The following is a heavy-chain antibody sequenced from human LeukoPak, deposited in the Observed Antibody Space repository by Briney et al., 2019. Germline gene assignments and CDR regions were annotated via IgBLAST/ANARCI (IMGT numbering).Heavy chain of an antibody. CDR3: ARTYYDFWSGYGRHFDY. J-gene: IGHJ4*02. CDR1: AYTFTSCD. V-gene: IGHV1-8*01. CDR2: MNPISGNT. Sequence: GASVKVSCKASAYTFTSCDINWVRQATGQGLEWMGWMNPISGNTGFAQHFQGRVTMTTDTSTSTAYMELRSLRSDDTAVYYCARTYYDFWSGYGRHFDYWGQGTLVTVSS. D-gene: IGHD3-3*01.